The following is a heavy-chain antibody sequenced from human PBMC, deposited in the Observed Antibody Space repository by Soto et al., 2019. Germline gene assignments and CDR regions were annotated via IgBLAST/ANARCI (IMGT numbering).Heavy chain of an antibody. CDR2: IYSGGYT. CDR1: GFTVSNNY. CDR3: APQRGGGGY. J-gene: IGHJ4*02. D-gene: IGHD6-25*01. Sequence: EVQLVESGGGLIQPGGSLRLSCAVSGFTVSNNYMSWVRQAPGKGLEGVSVIYSGGYTAYGDSVKGRFTISRDNSKNTLDLKKKSRRAEAPAVFYCAPQRGGGGYWGQGTLVTVSS. V-gene: IGHV3-53*01.